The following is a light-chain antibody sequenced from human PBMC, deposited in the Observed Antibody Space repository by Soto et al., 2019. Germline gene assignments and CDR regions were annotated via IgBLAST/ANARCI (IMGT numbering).Light chain of an antibody. CDR3: QSYDSSLSGWV. Sequence: QSVLTQPPSVSRAPGQRVTISCTGSSSNFGAGYDVHWYQQLPGTAPKLLIYANSNRPSGVPDRFSGSKSGTSSSLAITGLQAEDEADYYCQSYDSSLSGWVFGGGTQLTVL. V-gene: IGLV1-40*01. CDR1: SSNFGAGYD. J-gene: IGLJ3*02. CDR2: ANS.